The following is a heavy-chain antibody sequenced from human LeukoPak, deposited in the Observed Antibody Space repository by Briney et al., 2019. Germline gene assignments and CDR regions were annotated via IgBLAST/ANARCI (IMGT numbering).Heavy chain of an antibody. J-gene: IGHJ4*02. CDR2: IYGGIV. CDR1: GGSISSDY. CDR3: ARRHHNWDY. V-gene: IGHV4-59*08. Sequence: SETLSLTCTASGGSISSDYWSWIRQPPGKGLEWIGYIYGGIVNYTPSLKSRLTISLDTSKNQFSLRLNSVTAADTAVYYCARRHHNWDYWGQGTLVTVSS. D-gene: IGHD5-24*01.